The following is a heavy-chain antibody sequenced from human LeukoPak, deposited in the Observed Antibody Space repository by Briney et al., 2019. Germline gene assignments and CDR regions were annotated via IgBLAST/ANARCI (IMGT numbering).Heavy chain of an antibody. Sequence: GGSLRLSCAASGFTFSSYSMNWVRQAPGKGLEWVSSISSSSSYMYYADSVKGRFTISRDNAKNSLYLQMNSLRAEDTAVYYCAGGYSSGWYGFVLDYWGQGTLVTVSS. D-gene: IGHD6-19*01. V-gene: IGHV3-21*01. J-gene: IGHJ4*02. CDR1: GFTFSSYS. CDR2: ISSSSSYM. CDR3: AGGYSSGWYGFVLDY.